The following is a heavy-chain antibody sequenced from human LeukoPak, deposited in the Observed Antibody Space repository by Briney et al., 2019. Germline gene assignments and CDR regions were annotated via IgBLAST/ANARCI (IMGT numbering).Heavy chain of an antibody. V-gene: IGHV3-73*01. CDR1: GVTLRGSA. Sequence: GGLRLSRAASGVTLRGSAMHAVPETSRGRLGRGCRIRSKANSYATTSASSVKVRFTIPIADSKTTAYLQMNSLRAEDTAVYYCARTMSASDAFDIWVRGTMVTVSS. CDR2: IRSKANSYAT. CDR3: ARTMSASDAFDI. J-gene: IGHJ3*02.